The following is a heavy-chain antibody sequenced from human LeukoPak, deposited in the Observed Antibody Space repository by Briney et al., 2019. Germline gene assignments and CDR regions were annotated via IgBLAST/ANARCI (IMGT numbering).Heavy chain of an antibody. J-gene: IGHJ4*02. Sequence: GGSLRLSCAASGFTFSSYWMNWVRQAPGKGLEWVANIKQDGSEKYYVDSVKGRFTISRDNAKNPLYLQMNSLRAEDTAVYYCARTRITMIVGLASRFDYWGQGSLVTVSS. CDR3: ARTRITMIVGLASRFDY. V-gene: IGHV3-7*01. CDR1: GFTFSSYW. D-gene: IGHD3-22*01. CDR2: IKQDGSEK.